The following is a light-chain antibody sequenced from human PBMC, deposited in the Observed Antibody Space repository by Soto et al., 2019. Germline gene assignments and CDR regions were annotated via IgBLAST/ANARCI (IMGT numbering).Light chain of an antibody. Sequence: EIVMTQSPATLSVSPGERATLSCRASQSVNSNLAWYRQKPGQAPRLLLSDASTRAPGVPARFSGSGSGTEFTLTISSLQSEDSGIYYCNQYNFWPPLTFGGGTKVDIK. J-gene: IGKJ4*01. CDR1: QSVNSN. V-gene: IGKV3-15*01. CDR2: DAS. CDR3: NQYNFWPPLT.